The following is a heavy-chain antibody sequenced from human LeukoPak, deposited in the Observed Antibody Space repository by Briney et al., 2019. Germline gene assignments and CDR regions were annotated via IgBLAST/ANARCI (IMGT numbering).Heavy chain of an antibody. CDR1: GGSISSHY. Sequence: SETLSLTCTVSGGSISSHYWSWIRQPPGKGLEWIGYIYYSGSTNYNPSLKSQVTISVDTSKNQFSLKLSSVTTADTAVYDCARGSTYGSGSYRAYYYYYYYMDVWGKGTTVTVSS. J-gene: IGHJ6*03. V-gene: IGHV4-59*11. D-gene: IGHD3-10*01. CDR2: IYYSGST. CDR3: ARGSTYGSGSYRAYYYYYYYMDV.